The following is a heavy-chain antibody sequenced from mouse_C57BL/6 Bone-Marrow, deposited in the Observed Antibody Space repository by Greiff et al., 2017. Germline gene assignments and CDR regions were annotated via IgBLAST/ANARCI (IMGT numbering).Heavy chain of an antibody. J-gene: IGHJ1*03. CDR1: GYTFTEYT. D-gene: IGHD1-2*01. CDR3: ARHEEPGYTNRDWYFDV. V-gene: IGHV1-62-2*01. Sequence: QVQLQQSGAELVKPGASVKLSCKASGYTFTEYTIHWVKQRSGQGLEWIGWFYPGSGSIKYNEKFKDKATLTADKSSSTVYMELSRLTSEHSAVYFCARHEEPGYTNRDWYFDVWGTGTTVTVSS. CDR2: FYPGSGSI.